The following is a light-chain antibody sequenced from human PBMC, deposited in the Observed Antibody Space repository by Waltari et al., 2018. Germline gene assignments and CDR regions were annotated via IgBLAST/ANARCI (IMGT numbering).Light chain of an antibody. Sequence: QSALTQPRSVSGSPGQSVTISCTGTSSDVGGYNYVSWYQQHPGKAPKLMIYDVSKLPSGVPARFSGSKSGNTASRTISGLQTEDEADYYCCSFAGSHTYVVFGGGTKLTVL. CDR3: CSFAGSHTYVV. CDR2: DVS. V-gene: IGLV2-11*01. CDR1: SSDVGGYNY. J-gene: IGLJ2*01.